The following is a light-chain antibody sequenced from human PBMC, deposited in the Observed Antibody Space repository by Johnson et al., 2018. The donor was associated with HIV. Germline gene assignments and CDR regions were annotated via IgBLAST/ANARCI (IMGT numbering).Light chain of an antibody. CDR2: EST. Sequence: QSVLTQPPSVSAAPGQKVTISCSGSSSNIGNNYVSWYQQLPGTAPKLLIYESTNRPSGIPDRFSGSQSGTSATLGISGLQTGAEADYYCGTWDSRLNVYLVGPGTKVTVL. V-gene: IGLV1-51*02. CDR3: GTWDSRLNVYL. J-gene: IGLJ1*01. CDR1: SSNIGNNY.